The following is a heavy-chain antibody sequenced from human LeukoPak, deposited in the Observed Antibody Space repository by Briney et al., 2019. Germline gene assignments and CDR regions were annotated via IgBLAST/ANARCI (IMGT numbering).Heavy chain of an antibody. Sequence: GGSLRLSCAASGFTFGSYAMSWVRQAPGKGLEWVSAISGSGGSTYYADSVKGRFTISRDNSKNTLYLRMNSLRAEDTVVYYCASSGPYSSGWYAFDIWGQGTMVTVSS. CDR1: GFTFGSYA. D-gene: IGHD6-19*01. CDR3: ASSGPYSSGWYAFDI. V-gene: IGHV3-23*01. J-gene: IGHJ3*02. CDR2: ISGSGGST.